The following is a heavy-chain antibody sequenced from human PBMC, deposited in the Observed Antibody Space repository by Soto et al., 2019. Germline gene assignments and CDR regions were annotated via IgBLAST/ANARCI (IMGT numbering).Heavy chain of an antibody. D-gene: IGHD3-10*01. CDR2: SKNKNDGGTT. J-gene: IGHJ4*01. V-gene: IGHV3-15*07. Sequence: EAELVESGGGLVKPGGSLTLSCAASGFSFKNAWMNWVRQAPGKGLEWVGRSKNKNDGGTTDYAAFVQGRFPISRDAPENTLYLHMTGLKTEDTAVYFCTGLWFGEIYNYWGQGSLVTVSS. CDR1: GFSFKNAW. CDR3: TGLWFGEIYNY.